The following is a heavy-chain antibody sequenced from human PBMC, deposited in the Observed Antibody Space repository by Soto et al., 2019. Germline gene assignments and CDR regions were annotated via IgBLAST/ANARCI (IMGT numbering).Heavy chain of an antibody. J-gene: IGHJ6*02. CDR2: IYPCDSDT. V-gene: IGHV5-51*01. CDR3: ASPPGGYYGMEV. D-gene: IGHD3-16*01. CDR1: GYMFTTNW. Sequence: VHSLKISCKPSGYMFTTNWIGYVRQMPRKGLEWMGIIYPCDSDTRYSPSFQGQVTISADKSIRTAYLQWSSLKPSDTPTYYCASPPGGYYGMEVWGRGTTVTVSS.